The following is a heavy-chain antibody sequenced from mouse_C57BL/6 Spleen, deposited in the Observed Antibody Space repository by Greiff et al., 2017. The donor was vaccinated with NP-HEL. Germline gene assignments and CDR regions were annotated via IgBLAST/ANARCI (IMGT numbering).Heavy chain of an antibody. J-gene: IGHJ3*01. CDR2: IDPSDSYT. Sequence: QVQLQQPGAELVMPGASVKLSCKASGYTFTSYWMHWVKQRPGQGLEWIGEIDPSDSYTNYNQKFKGKSTLTVDKSSSTAYMQLSSLTSEDSAVYYCARSNYSPSAWFAYWGQGTLVTVSA. CDR3: ARSNYSPSAWFAY. CDR1: GYTFTSYW. D-gene: IGHD2-12*01. V-gene: IGHV1-69*01.